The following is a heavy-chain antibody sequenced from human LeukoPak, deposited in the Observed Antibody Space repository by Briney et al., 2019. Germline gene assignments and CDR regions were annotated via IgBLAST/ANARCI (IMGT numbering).Heavy chain of an antibody. V-gene: IGHV3-11*01. Sequence: PGGSLRLLCAASGFTFSDYYMSWLRQAPGKGLEWVSYISSSGSNIYYADSVKGRFTISRDNAKNSLYLQMNSLRAEDTAVYYCADSSGWTHWGQGTLVTVSS. CDR3: ADSSGWTH. D-gene: IGHD6-19*01. CDR1: GFTFSDYY. CDR2: ISSSGSNI. J-gene: IGHJ4*02.